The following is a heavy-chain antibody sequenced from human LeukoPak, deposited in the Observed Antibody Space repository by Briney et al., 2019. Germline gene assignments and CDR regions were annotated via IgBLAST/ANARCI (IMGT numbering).Heavy chain of an antibody. D-gene: IGHD4-17*01. J-gene: IGHJ4*02. CDR3: ARDRVGDYDDY. V-gene: IGHV3-7*03. Sequence: GGSLRLSCIASGFTFRDYWMSWVRQAPGKGLEWVANTRQDGSGKYYVDSVKGRFTISRDNAKNTLYLQMNSLRADDMAVYYCARDRVGDYDDYWGQGTLATVSS. CDR1: GFTFRDYW. CDR2: TRQDGSGK.